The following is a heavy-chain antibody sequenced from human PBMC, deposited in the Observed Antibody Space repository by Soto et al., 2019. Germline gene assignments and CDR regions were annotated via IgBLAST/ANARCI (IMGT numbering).Heavy chain of an antibody. Sequence: QVQLVESGGGVVQPGRSLRLSCAASGFTFSSYAMHWVRQAPGKGLEWVAVISYDGSNKYYADSVKGRFTISRDNSKNTLYLQMNSLRAEDTAVYYCARDLGYCSGGSCYPGWFDPWGQGTLVTVSS. CDR2: ISYDGSNK. J-gene: IGHJ5*02. D-gene: IGHD2-15*01. CDR3: ARDLGYCSGGSCYPGWFDP. CDR1: GFTFSSYA. V-gene: IGHV3-30-3*01.